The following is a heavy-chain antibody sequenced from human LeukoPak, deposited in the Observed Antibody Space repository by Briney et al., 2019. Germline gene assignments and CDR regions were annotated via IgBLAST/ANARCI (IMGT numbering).Heavy chain of an antibody. CDR2: ISSSSSTI. V-gene: IGHV3-48*01. CDR3: ARVSAESMGAVDY. CDR1: GFTFSSYS. J-gene: IGHJ4*02. D-gene: IGHD1-26*01. Sequence: GGSLRLSCAASGFTFSSYSMNWVRQAPGKGLEWVSYISSSSSTIYYADSVKGRFTISRDNAKNSLYLQMNSLGAEDTAVYYCARVSAESMGAVDYWGQGTLVTVSS.